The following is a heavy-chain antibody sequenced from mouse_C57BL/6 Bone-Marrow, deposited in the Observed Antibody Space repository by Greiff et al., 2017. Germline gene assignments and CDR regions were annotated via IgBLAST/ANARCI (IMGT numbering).Heavy chain of an antibody. V-gene: IGHV2-5*01. D-gene: IGHD1-1*01. J-gene: IGHJ1*03. CDR1: GFSLTSYG. Sequence: VQLQQSGPGLVQPSQRLSITCTVSGFSLTSYGVHWFRQSPGKGLQWLGVIWRGGSTDSTAAFMSRLSITKYNSKSQVFFKMNSLQADDTAIYYCAKSPLITTVVASSYWYFDVWGTGTTVTGSS. CDR3: AKSPLITTVVASSYWYFDV. CDR2: IWRGGST.